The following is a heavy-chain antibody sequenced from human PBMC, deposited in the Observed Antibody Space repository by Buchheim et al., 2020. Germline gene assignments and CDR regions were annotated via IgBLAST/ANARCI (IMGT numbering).Heavy chain of an antibody. V-gene: IGHV3-23*01. Sequence: EVQLLESGGGLVQPGGSLRLSCAASGFTFSSYAMSWVRQAPGKGLEWVSAISGSGGSTYYADSVKGRFTISRDNSKNTLYLQMNSLRAEDTAVYYCAKRGAVTLIYYYYYGMDVWGQGTT. J-gene: IGHJ6*02. CDR3: AKRGAVTLIYYYYYGMDV. CDR1: GFTFSSYA. D-gene: IGHD4-11*01. CDR2: ISGSGGST.